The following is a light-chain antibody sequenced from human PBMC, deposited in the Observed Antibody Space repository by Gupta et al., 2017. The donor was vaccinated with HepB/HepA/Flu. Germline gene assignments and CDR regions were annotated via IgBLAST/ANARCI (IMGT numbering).Light chain of an antibody. CDR3: NYRDSSGNVV. V-gene: IGLV3-19*01. Sequence: GIPDRLSGSNSGNTASLTIAGTQAEDEADYYCNYRDSSGNVVFGGGTRLTVL. J-gene: IGLJ2*01.